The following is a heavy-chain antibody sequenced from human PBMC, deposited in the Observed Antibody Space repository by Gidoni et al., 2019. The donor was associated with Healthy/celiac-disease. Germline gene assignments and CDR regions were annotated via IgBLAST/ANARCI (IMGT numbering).Heavy chain of an antibody. J-gene: IGHJ3*02. CDR1: GFTFSSYA. CDR2: ISYDGSDK. CDR3: ASSSGWYHGAFDI. D-gene: IGHD6-19*01. Sequence: QVQLVESGGGVVQPGRSLRLSCAASGFTFSSYAMHWVRQAPGKGLEWVAVISYDGSDKYYADSVKGRFTISRDNSKNTLYLQMNSLRAEDTAVYYCASSSGWYHGAFDIWGQGTMVTVSS. V-gene: IGHV3-30-3*01.